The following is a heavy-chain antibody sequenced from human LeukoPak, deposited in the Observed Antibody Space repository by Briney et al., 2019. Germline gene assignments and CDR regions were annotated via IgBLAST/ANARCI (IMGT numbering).Heavy chain of an antibody. Sequence: GASVKVSCKASGYTLTSYGISWVRQAPGQGLEWMGWISAYNGNTNYAQKLQGRVTMTTDTSTSTAYMELRSLRSDDTAVYYCARDASESGRLGELSPDPEAHAFDIWGQGTMVTVSS. V-gene: IGHV1-18*01. J-gene: IGHJ3*02. CDR2: ISAYNGNT. CDR3: ARDASESGRLGELSPDPEAHAFDI. CDR1: GYTLTSYG. D-gene: IGHD3-16*02.